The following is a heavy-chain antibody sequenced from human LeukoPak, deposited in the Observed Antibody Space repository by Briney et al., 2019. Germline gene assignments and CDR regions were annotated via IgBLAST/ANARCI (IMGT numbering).Heavy chain of an antibody. V-gene: IGHV4-59*01. CDR3: ARSEDYYDSSGHAFDY. Sequence: SETLSLTCTVSGGSISSYYWSRIRQPPGKGLEWIGYIYYSGSTNYNPSLKSRVTISVDTSKNQFSLKLSSVTAADTAVYYCARSEDYYDSSGHAFDYWGQGTLVTVSS. D-gene: IGHD3-22*01. J-gene: IGHJ4*02. CDR1: GGSISSYY. CDR2: IYYSGST.